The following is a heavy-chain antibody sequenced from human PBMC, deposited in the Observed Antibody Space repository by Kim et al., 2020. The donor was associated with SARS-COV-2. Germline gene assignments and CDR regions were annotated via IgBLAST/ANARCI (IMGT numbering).Heavy chain of an antibody. J-gene: IGHJ4*02. CDR1: GGTFSSYA. CDR3: AFSPGTEMATIDY. D-gene: IGHD5-12*01. V-gene: IGHV1-69*13. CDR2: IIPIFGTA. Sequence: SVKVSCKASGGTFSSYAISWVRQAPGQGLEWMGGIIPIFGTANYAQKFQGRVTITADESTSTAYMELSSLRSEDTAVYYCAFSPGTEMATIDYWGQGTLVTVSS.